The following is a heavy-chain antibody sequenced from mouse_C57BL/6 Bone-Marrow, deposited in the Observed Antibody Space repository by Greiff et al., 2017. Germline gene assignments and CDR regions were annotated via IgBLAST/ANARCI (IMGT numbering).Heavy chain of an antibody. CDR1: GYSITSGYY. J-gene: IGHJ2*01. V-gene: IGHV3-6*01. CDR2: ISYDGSN. Sequence: EVQLQESGPGLVKPSQSLSLTCSVTGYSITSGYYWNWIRQFPGNKLEWMGYISYDGSNNYNPSLKNRISITRDTSKNQFFLKLNSVTTEDTATYYCARVGITTVVGRDYWGQGTTLTVSS. D-gene: IGHD1-1*01. CDR3: ARVGITTVVGRDY.